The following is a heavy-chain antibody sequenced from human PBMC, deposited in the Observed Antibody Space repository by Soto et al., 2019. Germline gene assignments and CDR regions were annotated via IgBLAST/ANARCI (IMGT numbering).Heavy chain of an antibody. V-gene: IGHV3-48*02. J-gene: IGHJ1*01. CDR1: GFSLANYP. CDR3: ANGPHTNVASPNDFDT. CDR2: SSPRGDTI. D-gene: IGHD3-3*01. Sequence: PGGSLRLSGVASGFSLANYPMNWVRQTPGKGLEWISYSSPRGDTIYYADSVEGRGTICRDNARNSLSLHMSSLRDEDSALYYCANGPHTNVASPNDFDTRGQGVPVPVSA.